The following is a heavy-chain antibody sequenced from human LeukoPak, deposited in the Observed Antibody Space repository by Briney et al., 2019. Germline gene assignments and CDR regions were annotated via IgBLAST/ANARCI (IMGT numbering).Heavy chain of an antibody. Sequence: PSETLSLTCTVPGGSISRSGYYWSWIRQHPGKGLEWIGYIYYSGSTYYNPSLKSRVTISVDTSKNQFSLKLSSVTAADTAVYYCARDLRSSSSSGINYYGMDVWGQGTTVTVSS. D-gene: IGHD6-6*01. V-gene: IGHV4-31*03. CDR2: IYYSGST. CDR3: ARDLRSSSSSGINYYGMDV. J-gene: IGHJ6*02. CDR1: GGSISRSGYY.